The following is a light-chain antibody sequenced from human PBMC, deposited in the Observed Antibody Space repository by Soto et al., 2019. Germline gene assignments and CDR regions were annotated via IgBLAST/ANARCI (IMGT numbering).Light chain of an antibody. J-gene: IGKJ1*01. V-gene: IGKV1-5*03. Sequence: DIQMTQSPSTLSASVGDTVTVTCRASQSVSGWLAWYQQKPGEAPKLLIYKASTLKSGVPSRFSGSGSGTEFTLTISSLQPDDFATYYCQHYNSYSEAFGQGTKMDIK. CDR2: KAS. CDR1: QSVSGW. CDR3: QHYNSYSEA.